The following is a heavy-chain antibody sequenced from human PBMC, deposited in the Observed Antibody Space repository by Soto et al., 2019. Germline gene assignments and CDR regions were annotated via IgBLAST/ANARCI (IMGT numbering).Heavy chain of an antibody. CDR3: ARSSYYYDSSGYYLAY. CDR2: IIPIFGTA. J-gene: IGHJ4*02. CDR1: GGTFSSYA. D-gene: IGHD3-22*01. V-gene: IGHV1-69*06. Sequence: SVKVSCKASGGTFSSYAISWVRQAPGQGLEWMGGIIPIFGTANYAQKFQGRVTITADKSTSTAYMELSSLRSEDTAVYYCARSSYYYDSSGYYLAYWGQGTLVTVPQ.